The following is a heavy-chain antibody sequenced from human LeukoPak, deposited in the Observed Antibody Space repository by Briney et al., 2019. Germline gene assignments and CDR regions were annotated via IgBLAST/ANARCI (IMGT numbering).Heavy chain of an antibody. CDR2: IYYSGSA. D-gene: IGHD3-22*01. Sequence: SETLSLTCSVSGGSISSGSYYWSWIRQPPGKGLEWIGYIYYSGSANYNPSLKSRVTISGDTSKNQFSLKLSSVTAADTAMYFCARVDYDGSGYNFDYWGQGTLVTVSS. V-gene: IGHV4-61*01. J-gene: IGHJ4*02. CDR1: GGSISSGSYY. CDR3: ARVDYDGSGYNFDY.